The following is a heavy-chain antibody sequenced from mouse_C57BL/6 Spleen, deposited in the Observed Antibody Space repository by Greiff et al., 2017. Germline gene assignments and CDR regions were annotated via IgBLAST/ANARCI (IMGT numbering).Heavy chain of an antibody. Sequence: QVQLQQPGAELVKPGASVKMSCKASGYTFTSYWITWVKQRPGQGLEWIGDIYPGSGSTNYNEKFKSKATLTVDTSSSAAYMQRSSLTYEDSAVYYWARSDYYGRGYFDYWGQGTTLTVSA. CDR3: ARSDYYGRGYFDY. D-gene: IGHD1-1*01. CDR1: GYTFTSYW. CDR2: IYPGSGST. J-gene: IGHJ2*01. V-gene: IGHV1-55*01.